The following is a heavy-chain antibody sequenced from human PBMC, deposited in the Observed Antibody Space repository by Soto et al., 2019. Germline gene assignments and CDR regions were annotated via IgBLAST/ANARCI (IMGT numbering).Heavy chain of an antibody. CDR2: INPSGGST. D-gene: IGHD2-15*01. J-gene: IGHJ4*02. Sequence: QVQLVQSGAEVKKPGASVKVSCKASGYTFTSYYMHWVRQAPGQGLEWMGIINPSGGSTSYAQKFQGRVTMTRDTSTSTVYMELSSLRSEDTAVYYCAREAPGGCSGGSCYQKGFDYWGQGTLVTVSS. CDR3: AREAPGGCSGGSCYQKGFDY. V-gene: IGHV1-46*01. CDR1: GYTFTSYY.